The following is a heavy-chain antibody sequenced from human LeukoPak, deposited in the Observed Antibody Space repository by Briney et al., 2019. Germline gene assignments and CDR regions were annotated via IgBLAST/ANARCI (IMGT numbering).Heavy chain of an antibody. Sequence: GASVKVSCKASGYTFTSYDINWVRQATGQGLEWMGWMNPNSGNTGYAQKFQGRVTITRNTSISTAYMELSSLRSEDTAVYYCAKDQAVDYDGSDYFVYWGQGTLVTVSS. CDR3: AKDQAVDYDGSDYFVY. CDR2: MNPNSGNT. J-gene: IGHJ4*02. D-gene: IGHD3-22*01. CDR1: GYTFTSYD. V-gene: IGHV1-8*03.